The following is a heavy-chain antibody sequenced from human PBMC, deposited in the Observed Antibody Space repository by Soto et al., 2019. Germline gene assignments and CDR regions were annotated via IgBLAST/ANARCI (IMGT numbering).Heavy chain of an antibody. CDR2: ISDSGGTT. Sequence: EVQLLESGGGLVQPGGSLRLSCAAPGFTFSNYPMSWVRQAPGKGLEWVSYISDSGGTTYYADSVKGRFTISRDNSKNTLYLQMNSLRAEDTAVYYCAKDPYCSSISCYAGNFYYWGQGALVTVSS. D-gene: IGHD2-2*01. J-gene: IGHJ4*02. CDR1: GFTFSNYP. CDR3: AKDPYCSSISCYAGNFYY. V-gene: IGHV3-23*01.